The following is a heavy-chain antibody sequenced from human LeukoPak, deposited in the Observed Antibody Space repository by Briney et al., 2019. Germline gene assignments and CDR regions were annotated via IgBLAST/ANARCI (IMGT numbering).Heavy chain of an antibody. J-gene: IGHJ4*02. D-gene: IGHD6-19*01. CDR3: ACSSAWPRQIDY. CDR1: GFTFSSCA. CDR2: ISGRDGST. V-gene: IGHV3-23*01. Sequence: GGSLRLSCAASGFTFSSCAMSWVRQAPGKGLEWVSGISGRDGSTYYAHSVKGRFTISRDNSKNTVYLQMNSLRAEDTAIYYCACSSAWPRQIDYWGQGTLVTVSS.